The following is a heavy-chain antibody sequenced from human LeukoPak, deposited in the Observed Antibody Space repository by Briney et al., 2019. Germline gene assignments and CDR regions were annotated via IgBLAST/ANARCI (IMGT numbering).Heavy chain of an antibody. Sequence: GGSLRLSCAASGFTFISYWMHWVRQAPGKGLVWVSRINGYGSSTDFADSVKGRFTISRDNAKNTLYLQMNSLRAEDTAVYYCARDAPGNTALDYWGQGTLVTVCS. CDR3: ARDAPGNTALDY. CDR1: GFTFISYW. V-gene: IGHV3-74*01. D-gene: IGHD5-18*01. J-gene: IGHJ4*02. CDR2: INGYGSST.